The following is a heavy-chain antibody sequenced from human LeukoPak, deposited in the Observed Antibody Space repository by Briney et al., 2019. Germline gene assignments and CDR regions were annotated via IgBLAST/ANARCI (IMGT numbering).Heavy chain of an antibody. CDR2: XYXSGST. J-gene: IGHJ4*02. Sequence: WIGXXYXSGSTYYNPSLKSRVTISVDTSKNQFSLKLSSVTAADTAVYYCARLRGSYDILTGYSYYFNYWGQGTLVTVSS. CDR3: ARLRGSYDILTGYSYYFNY. V-gene: IGHV4-39*01. D-gene: IGHD3-9*01.